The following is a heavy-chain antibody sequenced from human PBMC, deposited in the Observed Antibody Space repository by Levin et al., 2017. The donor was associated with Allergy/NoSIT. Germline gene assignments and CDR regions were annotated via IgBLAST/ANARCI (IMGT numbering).Heavy chain of an antibody. CDR2: ISYDGSNK. CDR1: GFTFSSYA. CDR3: ASTRSPFGQKYYYYYYMDG. V-gene: IGHV3-30-3*01. J-gene: IGHJ6*03. Sequence: GGSLRLSCAASGFTFSSYAMHWVRQAPGKGLEWVAVISYDGSNKYYADSVKGRFTISRDNSKNTLSLQMNSLRAEDTAVYYCASTRSPFGQKYYYYYYMDGWGKGTTVTVSS. D-gene: IGHD3/OR15-3a*01.